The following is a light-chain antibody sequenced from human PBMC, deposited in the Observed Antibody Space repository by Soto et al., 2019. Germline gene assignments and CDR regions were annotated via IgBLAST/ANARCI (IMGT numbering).Light chain of an antibody. CDR2: GAS. Sequence: EIVLTQSPGTLSLSPGERATLSCRASQSVSSSYLAWYQQKPGQAPRLLIYGASSRATGIPDRFRGSGSGTDFTLTISRLAPEDFAVYYCQQYGSSPLFTFGPGTKVDIK. V-gene: IGKV3-20*01. CDR1: QSVSSSY. J-gene: IGKJ3*01. CDR3: QQYGSSPLFT.